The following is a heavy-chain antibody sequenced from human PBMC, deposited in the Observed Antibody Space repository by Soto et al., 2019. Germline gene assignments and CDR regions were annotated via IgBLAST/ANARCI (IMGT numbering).Heavy chain of an antibody. Sequence: ASGKVSCKASGGTISSYAIIWVRQAPGQGLEWMGGIIPIFGTANYAQKFQGRVTITADKSTSTAYMELSSLRSEDTAVYYCARDLMGGNYYYGMDVWGQGTTVTVSS. J-gene: IGHJ6*02. CDR1: GGTISSYA. D-gene: IGHD3-16*01. CDR2: IIPIFGTA. V-gene: IGHV1-69*06. CDR3: ARDLMGGNYYYGMDV.